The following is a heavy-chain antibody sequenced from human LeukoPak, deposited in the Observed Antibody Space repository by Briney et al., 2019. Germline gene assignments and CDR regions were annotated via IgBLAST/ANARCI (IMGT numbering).Heavy chain of an antibody. V-gene: IGHV3-30*03. CDR2: ISYDGSNK. D-gene: IGHD4-17*01. CDR3: ATGGDYGDAFDY. Sequence: PGRSLRLSCAASGFTFSSYAMHWVRQAPGKGLEWVAVISYDGSNKYYADSVKGRFTISRDNSKNTLYLQMNSLRAEDTAVYYCATGGDYGDAFDYWGQGTLVTVSS. CDR1: GFTFSSYA. J-gene: IGHJ4*02.